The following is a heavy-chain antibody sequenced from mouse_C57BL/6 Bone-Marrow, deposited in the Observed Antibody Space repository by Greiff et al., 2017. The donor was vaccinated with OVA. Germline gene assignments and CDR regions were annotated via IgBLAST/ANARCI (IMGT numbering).Heavy chain of an antibody. J-gene: IGHJ3*01. CDR3: ARGYYGSSYSYYAMDY. CDR1: GYTFTSYW. V-gene: IGHV1-64*01. D-gene: IGHD1-1*01. CDR2: IHPNSGST. Sequence: QVQLQQPGAELVKPGASVKLSCKASGYTFTSYWMHWVKQRPGQGLEWIGMIHPNSGSTNYNEKFKSKATLTVDKSSSTAYMQLSSLTSEDSAVYYCARGYYGSSYSYYAMDYWGQGTLVTVSA.